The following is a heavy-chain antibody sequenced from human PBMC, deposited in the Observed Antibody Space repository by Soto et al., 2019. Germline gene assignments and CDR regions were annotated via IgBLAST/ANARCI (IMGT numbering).Heavy chain of an antibody. CDR1: GFTFSSYA. J-gene: IGHJ6*03. V-gene: IGHV3-23*01. D-gene: IGHD2-2*01. CDR2: ISGSGGST. Sequence: HPGGSLRLSCAASGFTFSSYAMSWVRQDTGKGLEWVSAISGSGGSTYYADSVKGRFTISRDNSKNTLYLQMNSLRAEDTAVYYCAKRLPAAHKSVKKSHSDYYMDVWGKGTTVTVSS. CDR3: AKRLPAAHKSVKKSHSDYYMDV.